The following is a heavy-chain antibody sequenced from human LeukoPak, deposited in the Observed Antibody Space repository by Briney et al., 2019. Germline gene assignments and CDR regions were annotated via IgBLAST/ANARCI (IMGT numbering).Heavy chain of an antibody. Sequence: GASVKVSCKASGYTFTNYGISWVRQAPGQGLEWMGWIGTYDGDTNFAQRVEGRVTLTIDTSTNTAYMELRSLRSDDTAMYYCARDGGYSGYVPLNYWGQGTLVTVS. CDR1: GYTFTNYG. D-gene: IGHD5-12*01. J-gene: IGHJ4*02. CDR2: IGTYDGDT. V-gene: IGHV1-18*01. CDR3: ARDGGYSGYVPLNY.